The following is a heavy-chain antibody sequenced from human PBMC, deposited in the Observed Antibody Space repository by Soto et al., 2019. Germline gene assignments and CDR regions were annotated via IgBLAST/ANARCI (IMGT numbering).Heavy chain of an antibody. CDR3: ARGWYYGSGSPFDP. CDR1: GYTFTSYD. V-gene: IGHV1-8*01. Sequence: QVQLVQSGAEVKKPGASVKVSCKASGYTFTSYDINWVRQATGQGLEWMGWMNPNSGNTGYAQKFQGRGTLARNTSKSNTYQGLSSPRTEDTAVYFCARGWYYGSGSPFDPWGQGTLVTVSS. J-gene: IGHJ5*02. D-gene: IGHD3-10*01. CDR2: MNPNSGNT.